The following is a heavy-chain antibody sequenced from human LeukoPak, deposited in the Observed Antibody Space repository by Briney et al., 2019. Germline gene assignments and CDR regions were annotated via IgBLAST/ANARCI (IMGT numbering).Heavy chain of an antibody. D-gene: IGHD6-6*01. CDR1: GDSIFTNNVA. Sequence: SQTLSLTCAISGDSIFTNNVAWNSIRQSPSRGLEWLGRTYYRSKWSFDYAVSVKSQITINADTSKNQFSLQLSSVTPEDTAVYYCARGKYTSFDNWGQGTLVTVSS. V-gene: IGHV6-1*01. CDR2: TYYRSKWSF. J-gene: IGHJ4*02. CDR3: ARGKYTSFDN.